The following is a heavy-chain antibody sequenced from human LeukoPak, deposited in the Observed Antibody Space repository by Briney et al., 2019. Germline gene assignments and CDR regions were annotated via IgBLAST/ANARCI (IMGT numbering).Heavy chain of an antibody. V-gene: IGHV3-64*01. CDR3: ARPYYDIWSAYVY. J-gene: IGHJ4*02. CDR1: GFTFSSYA. Sequence: GGSLRLSCAAYGFTFSSYAMHWVRQAPGKGLEYVSAISNGGGSTHYANSVKGRFTISRDNSKNTLYLQMGSLRAEDMAVYYCARPYYDIWSAYVYWGQGTLVTVSS. D-gene: IGHD3-3*01. CDR2: ISNGGGST.